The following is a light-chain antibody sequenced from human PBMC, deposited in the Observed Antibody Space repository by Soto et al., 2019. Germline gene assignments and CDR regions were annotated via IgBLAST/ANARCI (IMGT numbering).Light chain of an antibody. Sequence: EVVLTQSPDSLSLSPGDRATVSCRASQTISSSLSWYQHRPGQSPRLLIYGASYRTSGIPDRFTGSGSGTHFTLTISKLEPEAFAVYYCPQNGSSPLYTFGQGTKLEIK. CDR1: QTISSS. CDR3: PQNGSSPLYT. J-gene: IGKJ2*01. CDR2: GAS. V-gene: IGKV3-20*01.